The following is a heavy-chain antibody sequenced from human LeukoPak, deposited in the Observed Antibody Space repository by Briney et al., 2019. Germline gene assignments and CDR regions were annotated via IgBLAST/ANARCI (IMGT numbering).Heavy chain of an antibody. D-gene: IGHD4-17*01. CDR2: ISGSGGST. CDR3: AKGIARTVGAFDI. Sequence: GPLRLSCAASGFTFNNYAMTWVRQAPGKGLEWITAISGSGGSTYYADSVKGRFTISRDNSKNTLYLQMNSLRAEDTAVYYCAKGIARTVGAFDIWGQGTMVTVSS. J-gene: IGHJ3*02. V-gene: IGHV3-23*01. CDR1: GFTFNNYA.